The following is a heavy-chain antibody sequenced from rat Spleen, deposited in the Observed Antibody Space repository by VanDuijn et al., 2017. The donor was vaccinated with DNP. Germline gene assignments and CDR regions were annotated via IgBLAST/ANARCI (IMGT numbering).Heavy chain of an antibody. Sequence: EVQLVESGGGLVQPGRSLNLSCAASGFTFSNYDMAWVRQAPTKGLEWVASIRTSGGSTYYRDSVKGRFTISRDISKSTLYLQMDSLRSEDTATYYCAARAPGDYFYGGYFDYWGQGVMVTVSS. CDR1: GFTFSNYD. D-gene: IGHD1-6*01. CDR2: IRTSGGST. V-gene: IGHV5-25*01. CDR3: AARAPGDYFYGGYFDY. J-gene: IGHJ2*01.